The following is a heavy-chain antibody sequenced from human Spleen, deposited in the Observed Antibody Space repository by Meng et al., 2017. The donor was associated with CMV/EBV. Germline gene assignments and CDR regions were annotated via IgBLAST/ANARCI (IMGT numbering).Heavy chain of an antibody. V-gene: IGHV5-51*01. D-gene: IGHD6-13*01. J-gene: IGHJ4*02. CDR3: ARLRTAAGFDY. CDR1: GYSFTSYW. Sequence: ISCKGSGYSFTSYWIGWVRQMPGKGLEWMGIIYPGDSDTRYSPSFQGQVTISADKSVSTAYLQWTSLKASDTAMYYCARLRTAAGFDYWGQGTLVTVSS. CDR2: IYPGDSDT.